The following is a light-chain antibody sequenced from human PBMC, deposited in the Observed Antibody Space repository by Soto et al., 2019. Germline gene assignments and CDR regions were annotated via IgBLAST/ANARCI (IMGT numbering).Light chain of an antibody. CDR2: GVT. CDR3: SSYTSTSPLAV. CDR1: SSDIGGYNF. V-gene: IGLV2-14*03. J-gene: IGLJ1*01. Sequence: QSVLTRPASVSGCPGQSITISCTGTSSDIGGYNFVSWYQHYPGKAPQLMIYGVTNRPSGVSNRFSGSKSGNTASLTISGLQTEDEADYYCSSYTSTSPLAVFGPGTKVTVL.